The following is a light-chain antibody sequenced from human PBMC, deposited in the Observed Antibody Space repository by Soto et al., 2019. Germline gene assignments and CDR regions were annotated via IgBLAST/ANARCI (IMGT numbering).Light chain of an antibody. CDR3: QYYGSPSWT. J-gene: IGKJ1*01. CDR2: GTS. V-gene: IGKV3-20*01. CDR1: QSVPSNF. Sequence: EIVLTQSPGTLSLSPGERATISCRASQSVPSNFLAWYQQRPGQAPRLLIFGTSSRATGIPDKFSGSGSGTDFTLTISRLEPDDFAEYYCQYYGSPSWTFGQGTKVEIK.